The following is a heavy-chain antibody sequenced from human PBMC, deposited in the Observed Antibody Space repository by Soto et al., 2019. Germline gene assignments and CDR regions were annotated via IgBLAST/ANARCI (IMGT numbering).Heavy chain of an antibody. Sequence: EAQLVESGGGLVQPGGSLRLSCAASGFTFSNYDMHWVRQAPGKGLEYVSVISNNGAHTDYAKSVKGRFTISRDNSENTLYLQMGSLRAEDMALYYCARRGYGSRWPNVYMDVWGKGSTVTVSS. CDR1: GFTFSNYD. J-gene: IGHJ6*03. CDR2: ISNNGAHT. V-gene: IGHV3-64*01. CDR3: ARRGYGSRWPNVYMDV. D-gene: IGHD6-13*01.